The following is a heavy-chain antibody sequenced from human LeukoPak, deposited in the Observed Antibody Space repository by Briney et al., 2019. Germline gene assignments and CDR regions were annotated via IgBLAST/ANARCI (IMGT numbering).Heavy chain of an antibody. Sequence: GGSLRLSCAASGFTFSSYSMNWVRQAPGKGLEWVSSISSSSSYIYYADSVKGRFTISRDNAKNSLYLQMNSLRAEDTAVYYCARAREGATLRNPFDPWGQGTLVTVSS. J-gene: IGHJ5*02. V-gene: IGHV3-21*01. CDR2: ISSSSSYI. CDR3: ARAREGATLRNPFDP. D-gene: IGHD1-26*01. CDR1: GFTFSSYS.